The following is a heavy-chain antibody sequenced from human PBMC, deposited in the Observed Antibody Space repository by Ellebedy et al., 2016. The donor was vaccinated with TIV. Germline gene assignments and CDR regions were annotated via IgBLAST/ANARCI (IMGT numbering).Heavy chain of an antibody. Sequence: LSLTCAASGFSFSSHVMSWVRQAPGKGLEWVAVISPSGDWTSYADSVRGRFTISRDNSKDTVELQMNSLRVDDTGIYYCVRRGFGEVVFDNWGQGTLVTVSS. D-gene: IGHD3-10*01. CDR2: ISPSGDWT. V-gene: IGHV3-23*01. CDR3: VRRGFGEVVFDN. J-gene: IGHJ4*02. CDR1: GFSFSSHV.